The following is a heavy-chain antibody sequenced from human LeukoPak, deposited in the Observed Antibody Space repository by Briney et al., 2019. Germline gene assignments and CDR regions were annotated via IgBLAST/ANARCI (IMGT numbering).Heavy chain of an antibody. V-gene: IGHV1-18*01. CDR1: GYTFTSYG. Sequence: ASVKVSCKASGYTFTSYGISWVRQAPGQGREGMGWIIAYNCNTNYSQKLQGRVTMTTDTSTSTAYMELRSLRSDDTAVYYCANGGRYYYDSRAFDIWGQGTMVTVSS. D-gene: IGHD3-22*01. J-gene: IGHJ3*02. CDR2: IIAYNCNT. CDR3: ANGGRYYYDSRAFDI.